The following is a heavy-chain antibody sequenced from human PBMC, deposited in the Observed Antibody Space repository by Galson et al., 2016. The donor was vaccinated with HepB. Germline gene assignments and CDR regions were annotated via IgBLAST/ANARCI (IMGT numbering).Heavy chain of an antibody. J-gene: IGHJ4*02. D-gene: IGHD1-26*01. CDR2: ISGSGGGT. CDR1: GFTFTTSA. Sequence: SLRLSCAASGFTFTTSAMSWVRQAPGKGLERVSAISGSGGGTFYADSVKGRFTISRDNAKNSLYVQMNSLSAEDTAVYYCARFSGRYNGDFDYWGQGTLVTVSS. V-gene: IGHV3-23*01. CDR3: ARFSGRYNGDFDY.